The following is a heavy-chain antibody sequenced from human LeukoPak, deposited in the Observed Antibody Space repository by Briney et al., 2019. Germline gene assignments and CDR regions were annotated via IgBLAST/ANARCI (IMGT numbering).Heavy chain of an antibody. J-gene: IGHJ3*02. V-gene: IGHV3-9*03. D-gene: IGHD1-26*01. CDR3: AKQDLLDAFDI. CDR1: GFTFDDYA. Sequence: GGSLRLSCAASGFTFDDYAMHWVRQAPGKGLEWVSGISWNSGSIGYADSVKGRFTISRDNAKNSLYLQMNSLRAEDMALYYCAKQDLLDAFDIWGQGTMVTVSS. CDR2: ISWNSGSI.